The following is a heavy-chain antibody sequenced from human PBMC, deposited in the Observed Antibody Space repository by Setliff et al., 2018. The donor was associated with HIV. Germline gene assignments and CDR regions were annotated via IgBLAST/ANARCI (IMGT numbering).Heavy chain of an antibody. CDR2: ISPDNGNR. CDR3: ARQLSNSFDY. J-gene: IGHJ4*02. D-gene: IGHD1-1*01. Sequence: ASVKVSCKASGYTFTRYGISWVRQAPGQGLEWMGWISPDNGNRRILRRFQGRVTMTRDTSINTAYMELSGLTSDDTAVYYCARQLSNSFDYWGQGTLVTVSS. V-gene: IGHV1-18*01. CDR1: GYTFTRYG.